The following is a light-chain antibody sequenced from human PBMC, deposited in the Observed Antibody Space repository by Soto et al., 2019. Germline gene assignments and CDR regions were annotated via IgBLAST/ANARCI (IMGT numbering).Light chain of an antibody. V-gene: IGKV3-15*01. J-gene: IGKJ2*01. CDR2: GAS. Sequence: IVMTQSPATLSVSPGERATLSCRARQSVSSSLAWYQQKPGQAPRLLIYGASTRATGIPARFSGSGSGTEFTLTISSLQSEDFAVYYCQQYNNWPLYTFGQGTKLEIK. CDR1: QSVSSS. CDR3: QQYNNWPLYT.